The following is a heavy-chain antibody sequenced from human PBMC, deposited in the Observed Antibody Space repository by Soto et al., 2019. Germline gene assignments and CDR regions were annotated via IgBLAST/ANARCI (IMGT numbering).Heavy chain of an antibody. CDR2: ISGSGGST. V-gene: IGHV3-23*01. J-gene: IGHJ6*02. CDR3: ARNMLGKKGGKYDILTGWSGYYYYGMDV. Sequence: PWGSLRLSCAASGFTFSSYAMSWVRQAPGKGLEWVSAISGSGGSTYYADSVKGRFTISRDNSKNTLYLQMNSLRAEDTAVYYCARNMLGKKGGKYDILTGWSGYYYYGMDVWGQGTTVTVSS. D-gene: IGHD3-9*01. CDR1: GFTFSSYA.